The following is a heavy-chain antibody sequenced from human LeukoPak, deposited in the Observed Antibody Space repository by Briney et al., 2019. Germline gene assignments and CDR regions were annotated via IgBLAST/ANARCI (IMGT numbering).Heavy chain of an antibody. CDR1: GFTFSRYG. D-gene: IGHD2-2*02. CDR2: IWFDGSNK. CDR3: ARWGVPAAIREGTYYYYYGMDV. Sequence: GRSLRLSCAASGFTFSRYGMHWVRQAPGKGLGWVVVIWFDGSNKYYADSVKGRFTISRDNSKNTLYLQMNSLRAEDTAVYYCARWGVPAAIREGTYYYYYGMDVWGQGTTVTVSS. J-gene: IGHJ6*02. V-gene: IGHV3-33*01.